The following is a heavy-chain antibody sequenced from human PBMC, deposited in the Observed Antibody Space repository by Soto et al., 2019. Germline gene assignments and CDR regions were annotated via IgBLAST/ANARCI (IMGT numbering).Heavy chain of an antibody. V-gene: IGHV4-31*03. CDR2: IYESGST. D-gene: IGHD4-17*01. CDR1: GGPITNY. J-gene: IGHJ6*02. Sequence: QVQLQESGPGLVKPSQTLSLTCTVSGGPITNYWSWIRQHPGKGLEWIGYIYESGSTYYNPSLKSRVNMSLNKSKNQVSLKPTSVTAGDTAVYYCARVNLDYVTGMDGWGQGTTVTVSS. CDR3: ARVNLDYVTGMDG.